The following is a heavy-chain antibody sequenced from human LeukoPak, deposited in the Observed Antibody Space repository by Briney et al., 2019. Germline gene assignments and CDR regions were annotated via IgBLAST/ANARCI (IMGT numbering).Heavy chain of an antibody. V-gene: IGHV4-39*07. Sequence: SETLSLTCTVSGGSISSSSYYWGWIRQPPGKGLEWIGSIYYSGSTYYNPSLKSRVTISVDKSKNQFSLKLSSVTAADTAVYYCARGRLPSYFDYWGQGTLVTVSS. CDR3: ARGRLPSYFDY. J-gene: IGHJ4*02. CDR2: IYYSGST. D-gene: IGHD5/OR15-5a*01. CDR1: GGSISSSSYY.